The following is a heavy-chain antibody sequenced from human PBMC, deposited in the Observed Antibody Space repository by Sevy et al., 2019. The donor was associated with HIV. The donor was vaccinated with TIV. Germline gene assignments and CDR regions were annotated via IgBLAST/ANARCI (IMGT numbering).Heavy chain of an antibody. D-gene: IGHD3-10*01. CDR1: GFTFSTYG. Sequence: GGSLRLSCAASGFTFSTYGMHWVRQAPGKGLEWVAVICFDGSNTYYADSVKGRFTISRDIAKNTLHLQMNSLRAEDTAVYCCAGDLEVYYYGDYVAAVMPDYWGQGTLVTVSS. V-gene: IGHV3-33*01. CDR3: AGDLEVYYYGDYVAAVMPDY. CDR2: ICFDGSNT. J-gene: IGHJ4*02.